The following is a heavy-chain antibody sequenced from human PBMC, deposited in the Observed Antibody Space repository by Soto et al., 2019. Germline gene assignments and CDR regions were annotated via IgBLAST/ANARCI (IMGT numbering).Heavy chain of an antibody. J-gene: IGHJ6*02. Sequence: SETLSLTCTVSGGSMNTYYWTWIRQPPGKGLEWIGYIHNSGATNYNPSLRGRVTISEEMSKNQFSLNLRSVTAADTAVYYCTRTPPPPDCYNPLRPRNDYYYYGMDVWGQGTTVTVSS. V-gene: IGHV4-59*01. CDR2: IHNSGAT. CDR1: GGSMNTYY. D-gene: IGHD2-21*01. CDR3: TRTPPPPDCYNPLRPRNDYYYYGMDV.